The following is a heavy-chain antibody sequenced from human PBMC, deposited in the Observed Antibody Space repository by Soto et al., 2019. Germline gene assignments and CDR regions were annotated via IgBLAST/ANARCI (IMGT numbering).Heavy chain of an antibody. CDR2: IYYTGTT. D-gene: IGHD4-17*01. V-gene: IGHV4-39*01. Sequence: QLQLQESGPGLVKPSETLSLTCTVSGDSISTTGFYWGWIRQPPGKGLEWIGIIYYTGTTYYNPSLKSRLTISADTSNNQFSLKLSSVTATDTAVYYCGRHGGYGHYADTVDYWGQGTLVTVSS. CDR1: GDSISTTGFY. J-gene: IGHJ4*02. CDR3: GRHGGYGHYADTVDY.